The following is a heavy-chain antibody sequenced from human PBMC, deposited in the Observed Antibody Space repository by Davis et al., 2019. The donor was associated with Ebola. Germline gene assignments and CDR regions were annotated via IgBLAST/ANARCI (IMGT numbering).Heavy chain of an antibody. J-gene: IGHJ6*04. CDR3: ARGGAQQWLVLDYYYGMDV. D-gene: IGHD6-19*01. Sequence: AASVKVSCKASGYTFTGYYMHWVRQAPGQGLEWMGRINPNSGGTNYAQKFQGRVTMTRDTSISTAYMELSRLRSDDTAVYYCARGGAQQWLVLDYYYGMDVWGKGTTVTVSS. CDR1: GYTFTGYY. CDR2: INPNSGGT. V-gene: IGHV1-2*06.